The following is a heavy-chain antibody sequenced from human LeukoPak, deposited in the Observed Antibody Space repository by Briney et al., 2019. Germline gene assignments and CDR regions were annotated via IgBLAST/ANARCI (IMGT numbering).Heavy chain of an antibody. CDR3: ARWVDDSSGYYIDY. V-gene: IGHV1-2*02. D-gene: IGHD3-22*01. CDR1: GYTFTGYY. Sequence: ASVKVSCKASGYTFTGYYMHWVRQAPGQGLEWMGWINPNSGGTNYAQKFQGRVTMTRHTSISTAYMELSRLRSDDTAVYYCARWVDDSSGYYIDYWGQGTLVTVSS. J-gene: IGHJ4*02. CDR2: INPNSGGT.